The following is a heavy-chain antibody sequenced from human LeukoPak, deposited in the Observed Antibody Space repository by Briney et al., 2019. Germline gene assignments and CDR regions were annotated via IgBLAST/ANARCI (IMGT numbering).Heavy chain of an antibody. CDR3: ATTRYSSASYSVY. Sequence: GGSLRLSCAASGFTFSDYYTSWIRQAPGKGLEWVSYSSSGGSARYYADSVKGRFTISRDNAKNSVYLQMNSLRAEDTAVYYCATTRYSSASYSVYWGQGTLVTVSS. CDR1: GFTFSDYY. D-gene: IGHD6-19*01. J-gene: IGHJ4*02. CDR2: SSSGGSAR. V-gene: IGHV3-11*01.